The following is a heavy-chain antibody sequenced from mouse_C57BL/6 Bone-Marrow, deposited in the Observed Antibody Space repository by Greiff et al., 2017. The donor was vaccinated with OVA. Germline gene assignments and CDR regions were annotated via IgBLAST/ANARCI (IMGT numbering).Heavy chain of an antibody. D-gene: IGHD1-1*01. V-gene: IGHV1-82*01. J-gene: IGHJ2*01. CDR2: IYPGDGDT. CDR3: ARNTTVVATSSFDY. Sequence: VQLQQSGPELVKPGASVKISCKASGYAFSSSWMNWVKQRPGKGLEWIGRIYPGDGDTNYNGKFKGKATLTADKSSSTAYMQLSSLTSEDSAVYFCARNTTVVATSSFDYWGQGTTLTVSS. CDR1: GYAFSSSW.